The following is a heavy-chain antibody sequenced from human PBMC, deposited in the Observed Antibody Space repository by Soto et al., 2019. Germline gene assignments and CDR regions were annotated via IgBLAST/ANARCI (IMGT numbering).Heavy chain of an antibody. CDR3: TSEDAFDI. V-gene: IGHV3-15*01. Sequence: GGPLRLSCAASGFTFSNAWMSWVRQAPGKGLEWVGRIKSKTGGGTTDYAAPVKGRFTISRDDSKNTLYLQMNSLKTEDTAVYYCTSEDAFDIWGQGTMVTVSS. CDR1: GFTFSNAW. J-gene: IGHJ3*02. CDR2: IKSKTGGGTT.